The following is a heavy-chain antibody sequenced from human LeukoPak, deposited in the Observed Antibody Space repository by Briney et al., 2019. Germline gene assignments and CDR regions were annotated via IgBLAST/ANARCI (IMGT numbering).Heavy chain of an antibody. Sequence: GGSLRLSCAASGFTFSNYGMHWVRQAPGKGLEWVAFIRYDGSNKYYADSVKGRFTISRDNFKNTLYLQMNDLRVEDTALYYCVNSGFDPWGQGTLVTVSS. CDR3: VNSGFDP. CDR2: IRYDGSNK. J-gene: IGHJ5*01. CDR1: GFTFSNYG. V-gene: IGHV3-30*02. D-gene: IGHD3-10*01.